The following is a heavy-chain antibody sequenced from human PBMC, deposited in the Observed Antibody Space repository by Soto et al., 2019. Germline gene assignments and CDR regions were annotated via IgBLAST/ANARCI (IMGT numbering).Heavy chain of an antibody. CDR3: ARYNWGAMGAFDI. J-gene: IGHJ3*02. CDR2: IYYSGST. CDR1: GGSISSYY. D-gene: IGHD1-1*01. Sequence: QVQLQESGPGLVKPSETLSLTCTVSGGSISSYYWSWIRQPPGKGLEWIGYIYYSGSTNYNPSLKSRVTISVDTSKNQFSLQLSSVTAADTAVYYCARYNWGAMGAFDIWGQGTMVTVSS. V-gene: IGHV4-59*01.